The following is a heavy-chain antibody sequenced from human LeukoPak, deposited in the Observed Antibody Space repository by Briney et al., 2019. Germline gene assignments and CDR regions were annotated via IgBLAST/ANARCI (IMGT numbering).Heavy chain of an antibody. CDR1: GGSISSSSYY. J-gene: IGHJ3*02. Sequence: SETLSLTCTVSGGSISSSSYYWGWIRQPPGKGLEWIGEINHSGSTNYNPSLKSRVTISVDTSKNQFSLKLSSVTAADTAVYYCARPMVRGVSNLFPRGAFDIWGQGTMVTVSS. CDR3: ARPMVRGVSNLFPRGAFDI. CDR2: INHSGST. V-gene: IGHV4-39*07. D-gene: IGHD3-10*01.